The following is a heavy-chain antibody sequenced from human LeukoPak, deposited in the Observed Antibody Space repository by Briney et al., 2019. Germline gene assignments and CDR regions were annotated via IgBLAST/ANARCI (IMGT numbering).Heavy chain of an antibody. Sequence: SETLSLTCTVSGGSISSYYWSWIRKPPGKGLEWIGYIYYSGSTNYNPSLKSRVTISVDTSKSQFSLKLSSVTAADTAVYYCARALKNYYDSSGYLDYWGQGTLVTASS. CDR1: GGSISSYY. D-gene: IGHD3-22*01. CDR3: ARALKNYYDSSGYLDY. J-gene: IGHJ4*02. V-gene: IGHV4-59*01. CDR2: IYYSGST.